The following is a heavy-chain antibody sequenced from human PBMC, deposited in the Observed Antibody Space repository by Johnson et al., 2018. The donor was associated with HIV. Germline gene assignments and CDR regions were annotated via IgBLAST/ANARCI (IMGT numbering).Heavy chain of an antibody. Sequence: VQLVESGGGVIRPGGSLKLSCAASGFTFEDHDMSWVRQVPGKGLEWVSGINWNGGSTGYADSVKGRFTISRDNAKNSLYLQMNSLRAEDTALYYCAQLRPDRSGHRAFDIWGQGTMVTVSS. CDR2: INWNGGST. V-gene: IGHV3-20*04. J-gene: IGHJ3*02. CDR1: GFTFEDHD. D-gene: IGHD5-24*01. CDR3: AQLRPDRSGHRAFDI.